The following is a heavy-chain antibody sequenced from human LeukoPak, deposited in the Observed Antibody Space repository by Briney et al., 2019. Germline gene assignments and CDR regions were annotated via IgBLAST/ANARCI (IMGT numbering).Heavy chain of an antibody. CDR3: ARDVLTPNSYGMDV. D-gene: IGHD4-23*01. CDR1: GTTFSSYE. CDR2: ISSSGSTI. V-gene: IGHV3-48*03. Sequence: GSLRLSCAASGTTFSSYEMNWVRQAPGKGLEWVSYISSSGSTIYYADSVKGRFTISRDNAKNSLYLQMNSLRAEDTAVYYCARDVLTPNSYGMDVWGQGTTVTVSS. J-gene: IGHJ6*02.